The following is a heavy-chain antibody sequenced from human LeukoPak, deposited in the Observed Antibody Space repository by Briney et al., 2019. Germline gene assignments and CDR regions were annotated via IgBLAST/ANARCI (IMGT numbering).Heavy chain of an antibody. CDR3: ARAVGSSWYYFDY. CDR2: VNPNSGDT. V-gene: IGHV1-2*02. J-gene: IGHJ4*02. CDR1: GYTFTDYY. Sequence: ASVKVSCKASGYTFTDYYIHWVRQAPGQGLEWMGWVNPNSGDTDYAQKFQDRVIMTRDTSINTAYIELSSLRSDDTAVYYCARAVGSSWYYFDYWGQGTLVTVSS. D-gene: IGHD6-13*01.